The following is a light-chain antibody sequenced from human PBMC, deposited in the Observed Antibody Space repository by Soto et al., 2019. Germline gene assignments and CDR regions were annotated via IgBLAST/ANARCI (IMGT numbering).Light chain of an antibody. J-gene: IGLJ1*01. Sequence: QSVLTQPPSASGSPGQSVTISCTGTSSDVGGYDYVSWYQHHPGKAPKLMIFDVTKRPSGVPDRFSGSKSGNTASLTVSGLQAEDEAAYYCASYAGSNTPYVFGTGTKVTVL. CDR1: SSDVGGYDY. CDR2: DVT. V-gene: IGLV2-8*01. CDR3: ASYAGSNTPYV.